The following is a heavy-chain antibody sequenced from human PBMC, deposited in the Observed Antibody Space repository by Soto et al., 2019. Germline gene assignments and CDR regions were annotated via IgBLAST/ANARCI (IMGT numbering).Heavy chain of an antibody. Sequence: ASVKVSCKASGFTFSNYGLNWVRQAPGQGLEWMGWVSANNGHTNYAQNLQGRVSMTTDTSTSTAYMELRGLTFDDTAVYYCARDIESVTAKHFFYYYAMNVWGQGTTVTVSS. CDR3: ARDIESVTAKHFFYYYAMNV. J-gene: IGHJ6*02. CDR2: VSANNGHT. D-gene: IGHD2-8*01. CDR1: GFTFSNYG. V-gene: IGHV1-18*01.